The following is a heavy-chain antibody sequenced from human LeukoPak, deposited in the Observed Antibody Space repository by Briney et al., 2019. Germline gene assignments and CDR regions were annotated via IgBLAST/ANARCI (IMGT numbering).Heavy chain of an antibody. CDR2: IIPIFGTA. CDR1: RGTFSNYA. D-gene: IGHD3-10*01. J-gene: IGHJ4*02. V-gene: IGHV1-69*13. CDR3: ARVGRFRQIGY. Sequence: GASVKVSCKASRGTFSNYAISWVRQAPGQGLEWMGGIIPIFGTANYAQKLQGRVTITADESTSTVYMELSSLRSEDTAVYYCARVGRFRQIGYWGQGTLVTFSS.